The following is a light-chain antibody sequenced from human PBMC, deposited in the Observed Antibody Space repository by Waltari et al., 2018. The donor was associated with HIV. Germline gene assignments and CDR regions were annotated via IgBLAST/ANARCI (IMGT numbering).Light chain of an antibody. CDR3: SSYDNNNNYVI. V-gene: IGLV2-11*01. Sequence: QSALTQPRSVSGSPGQSVTISCTGTSRDVGASNYVSWYQQHPGKAPKLMIYEVTKRPSGIPGRFAASRAGITASLTVTGLQAEDEADYYCSSYDNNNNYVIFGGGTKLTVL. J-gene: IGLJ2*01. CDR1: SRDVGASNY. CDR2: EVT.